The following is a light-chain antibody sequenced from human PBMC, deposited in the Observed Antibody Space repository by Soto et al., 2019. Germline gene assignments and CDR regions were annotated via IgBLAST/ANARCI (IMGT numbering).Light chain of an antibody. CDR1: SGSIATNS. CDR2: EDN. CDR3: QSYNRSNQV. V-gene: IGLV6-57*02. Sequence: NFMLTQPHSVSESPGKTVTISYSGSSGSIATNSVQWCQQRPGSVPTTVIYEDNQRPSGVPDRFSGSIDNSSNSASLTISGLKTEDEADYYCQSYNRSNQVFGGGTKLTVL. J-gene: IGLJ3*02.